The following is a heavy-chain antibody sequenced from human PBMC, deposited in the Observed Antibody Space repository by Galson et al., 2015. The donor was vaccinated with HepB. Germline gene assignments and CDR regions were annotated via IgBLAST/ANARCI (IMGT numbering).Heavy chain of an antibody. CDR1: GRSISNSY. J-gene: IGHJ4*02. V-gene: IGHV4-59*08. CDR2: IYYSGST. Sequence: QVQLQESGPGLVKPSETLSLTCTVSGRSISNSYWNWIRQPPGKGLEWIGYIYYSGSTNYNPSLKSRVTISIDTSKNQFSLRLSSVTAADTAVYYCAGPYRARLHHWGQGTLVTVSS. CDR3: AGPYRARLHH. D-gene: IGHD3-16*01.